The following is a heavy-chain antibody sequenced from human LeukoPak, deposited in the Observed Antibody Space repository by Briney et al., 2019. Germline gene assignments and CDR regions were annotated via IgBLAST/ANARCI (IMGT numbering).Heavy chain of an antibody. CDR2: VYSGGST. J-gene: IGHJ4*02. V-gene: IGHV3-66*01. CDR1: GFIVTNNY. CDR3: AKCGSTCLIKEFDH. Sequence: GGSLRLSCTASGFIVTNNYINWVRQAPGKGLEWVSLVYSGGSTYYADSVKGRFTISRDNSKSTLYLEMNSLRAEDTAIYYCAKCGSTCLIKEFDHWGQGTLVSVSS. D-gene: IGHD2-15*01.